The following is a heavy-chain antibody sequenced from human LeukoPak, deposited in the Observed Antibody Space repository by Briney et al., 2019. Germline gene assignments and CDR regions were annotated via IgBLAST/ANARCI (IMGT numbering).Heavy chain of an antibody. Sequence: GASVKVSCKASGYTFTSYYMHWVRQAPGQGLEWMGIINPSGGSTSYAQKFQGRVTMTRDMSTSTAYMELSRLRSDDTAVYYCARDPPTRYDILTGYSFDYWGQGTLVTVSS. J-gene: IGHJ4*02. V-gene: IGHV1-46*01. CDR2: INPSGGST. D-gene: IGHD3-9*01. CDR3: ARDPPTRYDILTGYSFDY. CDR1: GYTFTSYY.